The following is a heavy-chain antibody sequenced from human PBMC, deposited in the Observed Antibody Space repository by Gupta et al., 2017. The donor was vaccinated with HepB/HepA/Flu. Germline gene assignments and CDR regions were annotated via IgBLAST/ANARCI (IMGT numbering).Heavy chain of an antibody. J-gene: IGHJ4*02. CDR2: IYYSGST. V-gene: IGHV4-61*01. Sequence: QVQLQESGPGLVKPSETLSLTCTVSGGSVSSGSYSWSWIRQPPGKGLEWIGYIYYSGSTNYNPSLKSRVTISVDTSKNQFSLKLSSVTAADTAVYYCARVSVAGSNIFDYWGQGTLVTVSS. CDR1: GGSVSSGSYS. CDR3: ARVSVAGSNIFDY. D-gene: IGHD6-19*01.